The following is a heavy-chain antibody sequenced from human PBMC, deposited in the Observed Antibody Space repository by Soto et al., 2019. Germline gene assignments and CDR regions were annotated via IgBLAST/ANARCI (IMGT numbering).Heavy chain of an antibody. CDR1: VGSFSSFC. V-gene: IGHV4-59*01. CDR3: ATGDYSNSWNNGNYDY. J-gene: IGHJ4*02. D-gene: IGHD6-13*01. Sequence: SETLSLTCIVSVGSFSSFCWSWIRQPPGKGLEWIGYICYSDITNYNPSLKSRVTISVDTTKNQFSLKLSSVTATDTAVYYCATGDYSNSWNNGNYDYLGQGALVTVSS. CDR2: ICYSDIT.